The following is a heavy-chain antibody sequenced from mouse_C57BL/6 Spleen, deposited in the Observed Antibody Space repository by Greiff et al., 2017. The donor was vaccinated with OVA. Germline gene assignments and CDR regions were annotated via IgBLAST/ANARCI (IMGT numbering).Heavy chain of an antibody. V-gene: IGHV5-6*01. CDR3: ARHSYDYDSWFAY. CDR2: ISSGGSYT. J-gene: IGHJ3*01. Sequence: EVQVVESGGDLVKPGGSLKLSCAASGFTFSSYGMSWVRQTPDKRLEWVATISSGGSYTYYPDSVKGRFTISRDNAKNTLYLQMSSLKSEDTAMYYCARHSYDYDSWFAYWGQGTLVTVSA. CDR1: GFTFSSYG. D-gene: IGHD2-4*01.